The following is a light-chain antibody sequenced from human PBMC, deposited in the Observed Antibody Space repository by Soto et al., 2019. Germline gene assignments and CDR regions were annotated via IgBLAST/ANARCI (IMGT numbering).Light chain of an antibody. J-gene: IGKJ1*01. CDR1: QSVSSD. Sequence: EIVMTQSPATLSVSPGERATLSCRASQSVSSDLAWYHQKPGQAPRLLIYGASTRATGIPARFSGSGSGTEFTLTINSLQSEDFAVYYCQQYNNWPRTFGQGSKVEFK. CDR2: GAS. CDR3: QQYNNWPRT. V-gene: IGKV3-15*01.